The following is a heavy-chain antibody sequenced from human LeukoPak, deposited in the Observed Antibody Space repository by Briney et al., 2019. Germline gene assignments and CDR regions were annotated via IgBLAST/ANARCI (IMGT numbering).Heavy chain of an antibody. CDR1: GGPISSGGYY. D-gene: IGHD1-26*01. V-gene: IGHV4-31*03. CDR3: ARATPKPNSGNGAFDI. J-gene: IGHJ3*02. Sequence: SETLSLTCTVSGGPISSGGYYWSWIRQHPGKGLEWIGYIYYSGSTYYNPSLKSRVTISVDTSKNQFSLKLSSVTAADTAVYYCARATPKPNSGNGAFDIWGQGTMVTVSS. CDR2: IYYSGST.